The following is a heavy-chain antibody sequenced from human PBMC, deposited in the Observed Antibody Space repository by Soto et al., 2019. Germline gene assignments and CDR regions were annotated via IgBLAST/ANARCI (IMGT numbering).Heavy chain of an antibody. V-gene: IGHV1-69*01. Sequence: QVQLVQSGAEMRRPGSSVKVSCEASGGTFSSYRINWVRQAPGQGLEWVGGIVPIYRTADYAQKFQGRVTITADESARTAYMELRGLKSQDTAVYYCARDSGAKLSSSWGQGTLVTVSS. J-gene: IGHJ4*02. D-gene: IGHD6-13*01. CDR3: ARDSGAKLSSS. CDR1: GGTFSSYR. CDR2: IVPIYRTA.